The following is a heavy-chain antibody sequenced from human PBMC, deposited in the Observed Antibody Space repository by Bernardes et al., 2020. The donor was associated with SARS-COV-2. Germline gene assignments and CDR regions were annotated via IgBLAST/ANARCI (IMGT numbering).Heavy chain of an antibody. D-gene: IGHD2-15*01. CDR1: EYGASSSW. Sequence: GGSLKTPRTVSEYGASSSWTGGVRAVHGKGQRWRGSIYPGDSDTRYSPSFQGQVTISADKSISTAYLQWSSLKASDTAMYYCARREDTSYYYGMDVWGQGTTVTVSS. J-gene: IGHJ6*02. CDR2: IYPGDSDT. V-gene: IGHV5-51*01. CDR3: ARREDTSYYYGMDV.